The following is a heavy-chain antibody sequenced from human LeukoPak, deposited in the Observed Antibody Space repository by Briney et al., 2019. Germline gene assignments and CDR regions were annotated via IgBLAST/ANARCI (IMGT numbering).Heavy chain of an antibody. CDR1: GYSFTSYW. J-gene: IGHJ4*02. CDR2: IYPGDSDT. Sequence: GESLKISCKGSGYSFTSYWIGWVRQMPGKGLEWMGIIYPGDSDTRYSPSFQGQVTISADKSISTAYLQWSSLKASDTAMYYCARRSLTYRSGWYYFDYWGQGTLVTVSS. CDR3: ARRSLTYRSGWYYFDY. V-gene: IGHV5-51*01. D-gene: IGHD6-19*01.